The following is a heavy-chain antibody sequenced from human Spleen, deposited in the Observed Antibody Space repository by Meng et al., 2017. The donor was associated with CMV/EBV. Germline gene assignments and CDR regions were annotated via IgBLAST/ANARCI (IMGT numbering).Heavy chain of an antibody. J-gene: IGHJ5*02. D-gene: IGHD6-19*01. CDR1: GYTFTSYG. CDR2: ISAYNGNT. V-gene: IGHV1-18*01. Sequence: QVQLVQTGAEVKNPGASVKVSCKASGYTFTSYGISWVRQAPGQGLEWMGWISAYNGNTNYAQKLQGRVTMTTDTSTSTAYMELRSLRSDDTAVYYCARVRYSSGWYPGWFDPWGQGTLVTVSS. CDR3: ARVRYSSGWYPGWFDP.